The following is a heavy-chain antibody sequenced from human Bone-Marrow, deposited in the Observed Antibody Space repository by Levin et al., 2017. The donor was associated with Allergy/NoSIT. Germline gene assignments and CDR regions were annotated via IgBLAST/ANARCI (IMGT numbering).Heavy chain of an antibody. CDR2: MNPDSGQT. CDR1: GYAFTNYY. Sequence: GESLKISCKTYGYAFTNYYVYWLRQAAGHGLEWMGWMNPDSGQTAYARKFQGRVTMTRNTSLSTAYMEVNSLTSEDTAVYYCAGTLVGGLRGVWFDPWGQGTLVTVSS. J-gene: IGHJ5*02. D-gene: IGHD3-10*01. V-gene: IGHV1-8*01. CDR3: AGTLVGGLRGVWFDP.